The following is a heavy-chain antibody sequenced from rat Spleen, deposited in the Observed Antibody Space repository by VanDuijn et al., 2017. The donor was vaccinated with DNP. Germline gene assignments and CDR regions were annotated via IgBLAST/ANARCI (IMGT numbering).Heavy chain of an antibody. CDR2: INTSGGTT. CDR3: GRHGRITTVATYWFFDF. Sequence: EVQLVESGGGLVQPGGSLKLSCLASGFTFSNYGMNWIRQAPGKGLEWVATINTSGGTTYYADSVKGRFTISRDNAKSTLYLQMDSLRSEDTATYFCGRHGRITTVATYWFFDFWGPGTMVTVSS. V-gene: IGHV5S13*01. CDR1: GFTFSNYG. J-gene: IGHJ1*01. D-gene: IGHD1-3*01.